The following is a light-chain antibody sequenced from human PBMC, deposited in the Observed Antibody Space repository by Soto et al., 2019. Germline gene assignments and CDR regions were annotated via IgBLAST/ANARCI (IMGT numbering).Light chain of an antibody. CDR2: EVS. V-gene: IGLV2-14*01. Sequence: QSALTQPASVSGSPGQSITISCTETSSDVGGYNYVSWYQQHPGKAPKLMIYEVSNRPSGVSNRFSGSKSGNTASLTISGLQAEDEADYYCSSYTSSRTRVFGTGTKGTVL. CDR3: SSYTSSRTRV. CDR1: SSDVGGYNY. J-gene: IGLJ1*01.